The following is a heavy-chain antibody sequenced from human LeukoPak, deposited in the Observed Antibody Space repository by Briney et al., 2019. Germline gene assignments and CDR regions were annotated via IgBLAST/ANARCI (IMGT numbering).Heavy chain of an antibody. J-gene: IGHJ6*03. D-gene: IGHD1-14*01. Sequence: SETLSLTCTVSGGSISSGSYYWSWIRQPARKGLEWIGRIYTSGSTNYNPSLKSRVTISVDTSKNQFSLKLSSVTAADTAVYYCARDHLGRRTSYYYYYYMDVWGKGTTVTVSS. V-gene: IGHV4-61*02. CDR1: GGSISSGSYY. CDR3: ARDHLGRRTSYYYYYYMDV. CDR2: IYTSGST.